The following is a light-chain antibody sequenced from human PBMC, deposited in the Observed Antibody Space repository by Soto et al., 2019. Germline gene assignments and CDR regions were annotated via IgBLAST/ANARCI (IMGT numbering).Light chain of an antibody. CDR3: QQYVASPPSCT. V-gene: IGKV3-20*01. CDR2: RAF. CDR1: QSVSSGY. J-gene: IGKJ1*01. Sequence: EIVLTQSPGTLSLSPGERATLSCRSSQSVSSGYLAWYQQKPGQAPRLLIFRAFNRATGIPDRFSGSGSGTDFTLTISRLEPEDFAVYYCQQYVASPPSCTFGQGTKVEIK.